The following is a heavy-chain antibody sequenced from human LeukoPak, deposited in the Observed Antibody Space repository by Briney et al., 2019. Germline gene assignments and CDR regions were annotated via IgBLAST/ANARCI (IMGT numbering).Heavy chain of an antibody. V-gene: IGHV4-31*03. D-gene: IGHD5-18*01. Sequence: SDTLSLTCTLSVGSITSGGDYCSWIRQHPREGLERIGYIYYSGSTYYNPPLTSRVIISVDTSKNQFSLKLSSVTAADSAVYYCASVDTSMDYYFDYWGQGTLVTVSS. CDR3: ASVDTSMDYYFDY. CDR2: IYYSGST. CDR1: VGSITSGGDY. J-gene: IGHJ4*02.